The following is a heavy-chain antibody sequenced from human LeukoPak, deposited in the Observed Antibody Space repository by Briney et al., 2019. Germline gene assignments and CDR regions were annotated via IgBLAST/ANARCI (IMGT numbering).Heavy chain of an antibody. CDR3: TRVSSGSSRRWFDP. J-gene: IGHJ5*02. CDR2: ISGSGGST. V-gene: IGHV3-23*01. Sequence: PGGSLRLSCAASGFTFSSYAMSWVRQAPGKGLEWVSAISGSGGSTYYADSVKGRFTISRDNSKNTLYLQMNSLRAEDTAVYYCTRVSSGSSRRWFDPWGQGTLVTVSS. CDR1: GFTFSSYA. D-gene: IGHD6-13*01.